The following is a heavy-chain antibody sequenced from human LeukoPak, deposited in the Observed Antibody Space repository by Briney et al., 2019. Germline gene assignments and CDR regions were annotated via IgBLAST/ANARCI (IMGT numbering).Heavy chain of an antibody. CDR1: GYTFTDYY. Sequence: ASVKVSCKASGYTFTDYYMHWMRQAPGQGPEWMGWMNPNSGGTNYAQKFQGRVTMTRDTSISTAYMELSRLRSDDTAVYYCARDPSIVVVPAASWFDPWGQGTLVTVSS. CDR2: MNPNSGGT. V-gene: IGHV1-2*02. CDR3: ARDPSIVVVPAASWFDP. D-gene: IGHD2-2*01. J-gene: IGHJ5*02.